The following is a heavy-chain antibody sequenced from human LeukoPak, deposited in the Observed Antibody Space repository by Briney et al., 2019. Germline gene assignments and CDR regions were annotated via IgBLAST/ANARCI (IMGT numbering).Heavy chain of an antibody. V-gene: IGHV3-23*01. CDR1: GFTFSSYW. J-gene: IGHJ4*02. CDR3: AKVAVAGYFDY. D-gene: IGHD6-19*01. Sequence: GGSPRLSCAASGFTFSSYWMTWVRQAPGKGLEWVSGIRGSGYDTYYADSVMGRFTISRDNSKNTLYLQMNSLRVEDTAVYYCAKVAVAGYFDYWGQGTLVTVSS. CDR2: IRGSGYDT.